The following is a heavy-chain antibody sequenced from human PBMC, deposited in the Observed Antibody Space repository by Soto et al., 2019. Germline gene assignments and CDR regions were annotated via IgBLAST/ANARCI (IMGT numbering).Heavy chain of an antibody. CDR3: AKDQCSSTSCYGYYYYGMDV. CDR2: ISYDGSNK. CDR1: GFTFSSYG. J-gene: IGHJ6*02. D-gene: IGHD2-2*01. V-gene: IGHV3-30*18. Sequence: VQLVESGGGVVQPGRSLRLSCAASGFTFSSYGMHWVRQAPGKGLEWVAVISYDGSNKYYADSVKGRFTISRDNSKNTLYLQMNSLRAEDTAVYYCAKDQCSSTSCYGYYYYGMDVWGQGTTVTVSS.